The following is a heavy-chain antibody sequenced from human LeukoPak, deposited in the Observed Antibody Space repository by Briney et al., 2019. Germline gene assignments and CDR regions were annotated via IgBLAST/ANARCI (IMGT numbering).Heavy chain of an antibody. V-gene: IGHV4-30-4*08. CDR3: ARGGTRITIVGVVINDFDY. CDR2: IYHSGNT. Sequence: PSQTLSLTCTVSGGSISSGDYYWSWIRQPPGKGLEWIGYIYHSGNTYYNPSLKSRLTISVDTPRNQFSLKLRSVTAADTAVYYCARGGTRITIVGVVINDFDYWGQGTLVTASS. J-gene: IGHJ4*02. CDR1: GGSISSGDYY. D-gene: IGHD3-3*01.